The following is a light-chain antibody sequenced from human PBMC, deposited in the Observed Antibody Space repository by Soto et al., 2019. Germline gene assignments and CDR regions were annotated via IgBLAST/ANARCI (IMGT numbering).Light chain of an antibody. CDR3: SSHTSSSTRV. Sequence: QSALTQPASVSGSPGQSITISCSGTSSDVGGYNFVSWYQQHPGKAPKLIIYEVRNRPSGVSNRFSGSKSGNTASLTISGLQAEDEADYYCSSHTSSSTRVFGGGTKVTVL. CDR2: EVR. V-gene: IGLV2-14*01. J-gene: IGLJ3*02. CDR1: SSDVGGYNF.